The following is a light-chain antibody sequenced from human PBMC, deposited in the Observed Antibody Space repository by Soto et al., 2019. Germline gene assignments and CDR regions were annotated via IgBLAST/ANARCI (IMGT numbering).Light chain of an antibody. Sequence: DIQMTQSPSTLSATAGDRVTITCRASQSISAWLAWYQQKSGKAPKLLIYAASSLERGVPSRFSGSGSETEFTLTINSLQPEDSATYYCQQYESSSQTFGQGTKVDI. J-gene: IGKJ1*01. CDR1: QSISAW. CDR3: QQYESSSQT. CDR2: AAS. V-gene: IGKV1-5*01.